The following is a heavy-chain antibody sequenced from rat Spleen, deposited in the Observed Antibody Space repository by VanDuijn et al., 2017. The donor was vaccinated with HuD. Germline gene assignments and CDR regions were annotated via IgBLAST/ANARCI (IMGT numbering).Heavy chain of an antibody. V-gene: IGHV5-7*01. Sequence: EVQLVESGGGLVQPGRSLKLSCAASGFTFNDYYMAWVRQAPTKGLEWVASINYDGSSTYYRDSVKGRFTISRDNAKSTLYLQMDSLRSEDTATYYCARGGMWYTTDYYYVDWGQGVMVTVSS. J-gene: IGHJ2*01. CDR1: GFTFNDYY. D-gene: IGHD1-6*01. CDR3: ARGGMWYTTDYYYVD. CDR2: INYDGSST.